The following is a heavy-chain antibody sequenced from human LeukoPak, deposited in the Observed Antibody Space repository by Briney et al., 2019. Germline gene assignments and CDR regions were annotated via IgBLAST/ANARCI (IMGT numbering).Heavy chain of an antibody. J-gene: IGHJ3*02. D-gene: IGHD3-22*01. CDR1: GFTFSDYY. V-gene: IGHV3-11*04. CDR3: ARDRDPGYNDSSGYRRVNAFDI. Sequence: PGGSLRLSCAASGFTFSDYYMSWIRQAPGKGLEWVSYISSSGSTIYYADSVKGRFTISRDNAKNSLYLQMNSLRAEDTAVYYCARDRDPGYNDSSGYRRVNAFDIWGQGTMVTVSS. CDR2: ISSSGSTI.